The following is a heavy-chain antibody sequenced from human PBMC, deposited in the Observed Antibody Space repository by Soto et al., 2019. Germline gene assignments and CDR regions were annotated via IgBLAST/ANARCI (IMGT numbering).Heavy chain of an antibody. V-gene: IGHV3-15*07. Sequence: GGSLRLSCAGSGFTFSDGWRNWVRQAPGKGLEWVARIKSKTAGGAIDYAAPVKGRFTISRDDSKNTLYLQMNSLRIEDTALYYCTTSGGTTWPPYWGQGTLVTVSS. CDR2: IKSKTAGGAI. D-gene: IGHD2-8*02. J-gene: IGHJ4*02. CDR3: TTSGGTTWPPY. CDR1: GFTFSDGW.